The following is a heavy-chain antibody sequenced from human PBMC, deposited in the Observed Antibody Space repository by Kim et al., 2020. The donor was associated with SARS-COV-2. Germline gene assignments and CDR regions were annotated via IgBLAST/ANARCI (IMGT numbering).Heavy chain of an antibody. CDR1: GGSVSSGSYY. V-gene: IGHV4-61*01. Sequence: SETLSLTCTVSGGSVSSGSYYWSWIRQPPGKGLEWIGYIYYSGSTNYNPSLKSRVTISVDTSKNQFSLKLSSVTAADTAVYYCARERGWDDSSGYYLRMADYWGQGTLVTVSS. J-gene: IGHJ4*02. D-gene: IGHD3-22*01. CDR3: ARERGWDDSSGYYLRMADY. CDR2: IYYSGST.